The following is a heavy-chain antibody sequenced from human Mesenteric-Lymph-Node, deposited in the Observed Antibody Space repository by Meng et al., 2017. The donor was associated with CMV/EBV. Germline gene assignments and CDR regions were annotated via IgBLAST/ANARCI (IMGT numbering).Heavy chain of an antibody. V-gene: IGHV3-74*01. J-gene: IGHJ5*02. CDR3: ARDTPHNAFDP. CDR2: IDNDGSGI. Sequence: GESLKISCAASGSIFNSYWMHWVRQPLGGGLVWLSRIDNDGSGIIYADSVQGRFTVTRDNARNTIYLQMDNLRDEDTAVYYCARDTPHNAFDPWGQGTLVTVSS. D-gene: IGHD2-15*01. CDR1: GSIFNSYW.